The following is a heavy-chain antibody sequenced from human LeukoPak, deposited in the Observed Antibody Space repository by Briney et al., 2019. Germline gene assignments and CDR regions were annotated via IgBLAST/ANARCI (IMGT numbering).Heavy chain of an antibody. CDR2: IYTSGST. V-gene: IGHV4-61*02. CDR1: GVSISSGSYD. D-gene: IGHD5-18*01. J-gene: IGHJ4*02. CDR3: ARDRAGYSYGFLTAYYFDY. Sequence: SETLSLTCTGSGVSISSGSYDWSWIRQPAGKGLEWMGRIYTSGSTNYNPSLKSRVTISVDTSKNQFSLKLSSVTAADTAVYYCARDRAGYSYGFLTAYYFDYWGQGTLVTVSS.